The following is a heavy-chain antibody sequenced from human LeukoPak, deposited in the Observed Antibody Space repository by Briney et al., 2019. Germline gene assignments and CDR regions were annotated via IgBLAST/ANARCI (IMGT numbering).Heavy chain of an antibody. V-gene: IGHV1-69*13. Sequence: SVKVSCKASGGTFISYAISWVRQAPGQGLEWMGGIIPIFGTANYAQKFQGRVTITADESTSTAYMELSSLRSEDTAVYYCARDGGSPPGIAAENWFDPWGQGTLVTVSS. J-gene: IGHJ5*02. CDR3: ARDGGSPPGIAAENWFDP. D-gene: IGHD6-13*01. CDR1: GGTFISYA. CDR2: IIPIFGTA.